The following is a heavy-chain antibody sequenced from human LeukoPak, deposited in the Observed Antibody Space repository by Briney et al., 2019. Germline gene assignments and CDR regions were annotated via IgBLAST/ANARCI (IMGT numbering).Heavy chain of an antibody. CDR3: ARHGAHYYSGSGSYYTTAFDS. CDR1: GGSISSSSFY. V-gene: IGHV4-39*01. J-gene: IGHJ4*02. CDR2: IYYSGSL. D-gene: IGHD3-10*01. Sequence: SETLSLTCTVSGGSISSSSFYWDWIRQPPGKGLVWIEAIYYSGSLYYNPYLKSQVTICVDPSNNQFPLRLSYVTAADTAIYYCARHGAHYYSGSGSYYTTAFDSWGQGTLVTVSS.